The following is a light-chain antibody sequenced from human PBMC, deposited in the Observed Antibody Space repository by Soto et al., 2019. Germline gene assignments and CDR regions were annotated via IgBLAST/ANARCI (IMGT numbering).Light chain of an antibody. Sequence: EIVMTQSPATLSVSPGERATLSCRASQSVSTKLAWYKQKPGQAPRLLIYGASTRATGIPARFSGSGSGTEFTLTISSLQSEDFAVYYCQHYNNWPLTVGGGTKVDSK. CDR1: QSVSTK. V-gene: IGKV3-15*01. CDR2: GAS. J-gene: IGKJ4*01. CDR3: QHYNNWPLT.